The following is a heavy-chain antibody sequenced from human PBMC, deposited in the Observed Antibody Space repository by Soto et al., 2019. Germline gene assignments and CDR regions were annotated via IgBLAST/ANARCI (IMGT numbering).Heavy chain of an antibody. J-gene: IGHJ5*02. D-gene: IGHD2-15*01. CDR1: GGSISTYY. V-gene: IGHV4-59*12. Sequence: SETLSLTCTVSGGSISTYYWSWIRQPPGKGLEWIGYIYYSGFTNYNPSLKSRVTISVDTSKNQFSLKLSSVTDADTAVYYCARWLSGSRQGFDPWGQGTLVTVSS. CDR2: IYYSGFT. CDR3: ARWLSGSRQGFDP.